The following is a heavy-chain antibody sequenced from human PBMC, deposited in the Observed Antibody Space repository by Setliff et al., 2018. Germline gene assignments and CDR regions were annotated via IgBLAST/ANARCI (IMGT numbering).Heavy chain of an antibody. Sequence: SETLSLTCTVSGGSISSGDYYWSWIRQPPGKGLEWIGYIYYSGSTYYNPSLKSRVTISVDTSKNQFSLKLSSVTAADTAVYYCAREGIRTVTRFDYWGQGALVTVSS. V-gene: IGHV4-30-4*08. CDR2: IYYSGST. CDR1: GGSISSGDYY. CDR3: AREGIRTVTRFDY. D-gene: IGHD4-17*01. J-gene: IGHJ4*02.